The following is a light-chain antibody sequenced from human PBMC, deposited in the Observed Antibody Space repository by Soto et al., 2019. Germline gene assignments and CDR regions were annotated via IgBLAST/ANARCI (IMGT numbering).Light chain of an antibody. CDR3: QVWDSSSDHRVV. CDR2: DDG. Sequence: SYELGPTPSVSVAPGQTARITCGGNNIAIKSVHWYQQKPGQAPVLVVYDDGDRPSGIPERFSGSNSGNTATLTITRVEAGDEADYHCQVWDSSSDHRVVFGGGTKVTVL. V-gene: IGLV3-21*02. J-gene: IGLJ2*01. CDR1: NIAIKS.